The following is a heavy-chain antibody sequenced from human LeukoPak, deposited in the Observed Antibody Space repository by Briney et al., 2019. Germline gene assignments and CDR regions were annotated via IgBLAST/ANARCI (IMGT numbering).Heavy chain of an antibody. CDR3: ARDGGFGGNSGRDY. Sequence: GGSLRLSCAASGFTFSDYSMSWVRQAPGKGLEWVSYISGTGSIKYADSVKGRFTVSRDNAKNSLYLQMNSLRVEDTALYYCARDGGFGGNSGRDYWGQGTLVTVSS. V-gene: IGHV3-48*01. CDR2: ISGTGSI. D-gene: IGHD4-23*01. J-gene: IGHJ4*02. CDR1: GFTFSDYS.